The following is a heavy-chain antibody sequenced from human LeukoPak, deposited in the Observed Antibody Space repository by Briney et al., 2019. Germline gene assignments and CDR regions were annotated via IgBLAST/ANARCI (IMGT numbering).Heavy chain of an antibody. CDR2: INPNSGGT. Sequence: GPVKVSCKASGYTFTSYAMNWVRQAPGQGLEWMGWINPNSGGTNYAQKFQGRVTMTRDTSISTAHLELSRLRFDDTAVYYCARGSSSNYYYMDVWGKGTTVTISS. CDR3: ARGSSSNYYYMDV. D-gene: IGHD6-19*01. J-gene: IGHJ6*03. V-gene: IGHV1-2*02. CDR1: GYTFTSYA.